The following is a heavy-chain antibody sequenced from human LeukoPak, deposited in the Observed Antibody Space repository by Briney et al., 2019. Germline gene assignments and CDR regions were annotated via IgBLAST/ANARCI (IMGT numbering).Heavy chain of an antibody. V-gene: IGHV4-59*08. Sequence: PSETLSLTCTVSGGSISSYCWSWLRQPPGKGLEWIGYIYYSGSTNYNPSLKSRVTISVDTSKNQFSLKLSSVTAADTAVYYCARAVADAFDIWGQGTMVTVSS. CDR1: GGSISSYC. CDR3: ARAVADAFDI. CDR2: IYYSGST. D-gene: IGHD6-19*01. J-gene: IGHJ3*02.